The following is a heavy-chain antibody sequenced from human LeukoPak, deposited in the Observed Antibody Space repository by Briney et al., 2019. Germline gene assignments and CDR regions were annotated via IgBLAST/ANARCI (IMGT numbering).Heavy chain of an antibody. CDR1: GGSISSYY. CDR3: ARDSAAAGNLQH. Sequence: SETLSLTCTVSGGSISSYYWSWIRQPAGKGLEWIGRIYTSGSTNYNPSLKSRVTMSVDTSKNQFSLELSSVTAADTAVYYCARDSAAAGNLQHWGQGTLVTVSS. J-gene: IGHJ1*01. V-gene: IGHV4-4*07. D-gene: IGHD6-13*01. CDR2: IYTSGST.